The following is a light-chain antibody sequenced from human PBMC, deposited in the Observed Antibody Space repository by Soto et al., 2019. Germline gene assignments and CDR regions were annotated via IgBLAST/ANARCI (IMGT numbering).Light chain of an antibody. CDR1: QSVSTY. CDR3: QQRSDWPPIT. Sequence: EVVLTQSPDTLSLSPGDRATLSCRASQSVSTYLAWYQQKPGQAPRLLXYDASNRATGIPARFSGSVSGTDFTLTISSLEPEDFALYYCQQRSDWPPITFGQGTRLEIK. J-gene: IGKJ5*01. V-gene: IGKV3-11*01. CDR2: DAS.